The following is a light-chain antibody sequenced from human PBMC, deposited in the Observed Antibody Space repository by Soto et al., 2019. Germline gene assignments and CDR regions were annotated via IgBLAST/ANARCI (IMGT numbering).Light chain of an antibody. J-gene: IGKJ1*01. CDR1: QSVRGN. CDR2: GAS. CDR3: QQYNNWPPS. Sequence: EILMTQSPATLSVSPGERATLSCRARQSVRGNLAWSQQKPGQAPRLLIYGASTRATGIPARFSGIGSGTESTLTISSLQSEDLAVYYCQQYNNWPPSCGQGTKVEIK. V-gene: IGKV3-15*01.